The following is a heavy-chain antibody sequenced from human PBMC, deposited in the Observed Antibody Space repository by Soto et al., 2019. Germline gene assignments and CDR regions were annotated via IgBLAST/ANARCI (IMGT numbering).Heavy chain of an antibody. CDR2: IIPIFGTA. V-gene: IGHV1-69*12. CDR3: ASSGTSYGSSCYYYYGMDV. CDR1: GGTFSSDA. J-gene: IGHJ6*02. D-gene: IGHD3-10*01. Sequence: QVQLVQSGAEVKKPGSSVKVSCKASGGTFSSDAISWVRQAPGQGLEWMGGIIPIFGTANYAQKFQGRVTITADESTSTAYMELSSLRSEVTAVYYCASSGTSYGSSCYYYYGMDVWGQGTTVTVSS.